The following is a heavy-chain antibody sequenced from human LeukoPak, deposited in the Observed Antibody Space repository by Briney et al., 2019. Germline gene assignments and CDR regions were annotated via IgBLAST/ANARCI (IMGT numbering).Heavy chain of an antibody. CDR3: ARADCSGGSCHSGDY. CDR2: INSSSGGT. J-gene: IGHJ4*02. D-gene: IGHD2-15*01. V-gene: IGHV1-2*02. Sequence: ASVKVSCKASGYTFTANYMHWVRQAPGQGLEWMGWINSSSGGTNYAQKFQGRVTMTRDTSITTAYMELSRLKSDDTAVYYCARADCSGGSCHSGDYWGRGTLVTVSS. CDR1: GYTFTANY.